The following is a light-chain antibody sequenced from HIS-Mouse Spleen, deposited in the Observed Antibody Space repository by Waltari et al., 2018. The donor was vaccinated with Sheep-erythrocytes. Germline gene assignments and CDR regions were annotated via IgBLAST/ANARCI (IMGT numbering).Light chain of an antibody. V-gene: IGLV2-23*01. J-gene: IGLJ3*02. CDR2: EGS. CDR1: SKDVGRYNL. Sequence: QSALTQPASVSGSPGQSITISCPGTSKDVGRYNLVSWYQQHPAKDPKHMIYEGSKRASGVSNRFAGSKSGNTASLTISGLQAEDEADYYCCSYAGSSTPWVFGGGTKLTVL. CDR3: CSYAGSSTPWV.